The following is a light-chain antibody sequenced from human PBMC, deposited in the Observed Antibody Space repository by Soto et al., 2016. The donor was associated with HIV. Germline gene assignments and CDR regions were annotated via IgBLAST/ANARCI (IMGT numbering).Light chain of an antibody. J-gene: IGKJ2*01. CDR3: QQYNSYPYT. V-gene: IGKV1-33*01. Sequence: DIQMTQSPSSLSASVGDRVTISCQASQDIINHLGWYQQRPGKAPKLLIYDASYLETGVPSRFSGSGSGTEFTFTISSLQPEDFATYYCQQYNSYPYTFGQGTKLEIK. CDR1: QDIINH. CDR2: DAS.